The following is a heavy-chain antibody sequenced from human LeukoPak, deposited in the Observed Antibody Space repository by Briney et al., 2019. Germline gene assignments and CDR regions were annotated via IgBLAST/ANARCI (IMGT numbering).Heavy chain of an antibody. V-gene: IGHV1-18*01. CDR1: GYTFTSYG. J-gene: IGHJ3*02. D-gene: IGHD3-10*01. CDR2: ISAYNGNT. CDR3: ARGRFTMVRGVIITLDAFDI. Sequence: ASVKVSCKASGYTFTSYGISWVRQAPGQGLEWMGWISAYNGNTNYAQKLQGRVTMTTDTSTSTAYMELRSLRSDDTAVYYCARGRFTMVRGVIITLDAFDIWGQGTMVTVSS.